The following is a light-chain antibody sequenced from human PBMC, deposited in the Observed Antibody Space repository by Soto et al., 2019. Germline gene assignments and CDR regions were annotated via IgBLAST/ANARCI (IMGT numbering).Light chain of an antibody. J-gene: IGKJ4*01. Sequence: VMTQSPATLSVSPGARATLSCRASQSVSSNLAWYQQKPGQAPSLLIYGASTRATGIPARFSGSVSGTEFTRTISSLQSEEFAGYYCQQYNNWPLALTFGGGTKVDNK. V-gene: IGKV3-15*01. CDR1: QSVSSN. CDR3: QQYNNWPLALT. CDR2: GAS.